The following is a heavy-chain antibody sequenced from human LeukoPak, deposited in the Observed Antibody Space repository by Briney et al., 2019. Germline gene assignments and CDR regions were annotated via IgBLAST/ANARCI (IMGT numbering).Heavy chain of an antibody. D-gene: IGHD6-19*01. CDR3: ARGGAQEWLVPLNPDY. Sequence: SETLSLTCTVSGGSISSYYWSWIRQPPGKGLEWIGYIYYSGSTNYNPSLKSRVTISVDTSKNQFSLKLSSVTAADTAVYYCARGGAQEWLVPLNPDYWGQGTLVTVSS. CDR1: GGSISSYY. CDR2: IYYSGST. J-gene: IGHJ4*02. V-gene: IGHV4-59*01.